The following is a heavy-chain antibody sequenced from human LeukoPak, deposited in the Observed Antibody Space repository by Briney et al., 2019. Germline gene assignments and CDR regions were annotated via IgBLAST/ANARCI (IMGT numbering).Heavy chain of an antibody. CDR1: GGSISRYY. Sequence: SETLSLTCTVSGGSISRYYWSWIRQPPEKGLEWIGYIYYSGSTNYNPSLKSRVTISVDTSKNQFSLKLSSVTAADTAVYYCASLGYCSSTSCYRVWAFDIWGQGTMVTVSS. J-gene: IGHJ3*02. CDR3: ASLGYCSSTSCYRVWAFDI. V-gene: IGHV4-59*08. CDR2: IYYSGST. D-gene: IGHD2-2*01.